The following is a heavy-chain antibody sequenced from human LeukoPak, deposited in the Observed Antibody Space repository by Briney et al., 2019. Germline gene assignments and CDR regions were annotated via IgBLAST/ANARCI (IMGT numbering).Heavy chain of an antibody. CDR2: IYYSGTT. V-gene: IGHV4-59*01. CDR1: GGSISSNY. J-gene: IGHJ6*03. Sequence: SETLSLTCTVSGGSISSNYWSWIRQPPGKGLEWIGYIYYSGTTNYNPSLESRVTISVDTSKNQFSLKLSSVTAADTAVYYCARGGWSYYYMDVWGKGTTVTVSS. CDR3: ARGGWSYYYMDV. D-gene: IGHD2-15*01.